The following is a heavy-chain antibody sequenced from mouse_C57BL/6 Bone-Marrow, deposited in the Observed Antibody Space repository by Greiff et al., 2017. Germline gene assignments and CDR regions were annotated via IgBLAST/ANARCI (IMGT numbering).Heavy chain of an antibody. CDR2: IRSKSNNYAT. CDR3: VRHDGSSSWFAY. V-gene: IGHV10-1*01. Sequence: DAGGGLVQPKGSLKLSCAASGFSFNTYAMNWVRQAPGKGLEWVARIRSKSNNYATYYADSVKDRFTISRDDSESMLYLQMNNLKTEDTAMYYGVRHDGSSSWFAYWGQGTLVTVSA. CDR1: GFSFNTYA. J-gene: IGHJ3*01. D-gene: IGHD1-1*01.